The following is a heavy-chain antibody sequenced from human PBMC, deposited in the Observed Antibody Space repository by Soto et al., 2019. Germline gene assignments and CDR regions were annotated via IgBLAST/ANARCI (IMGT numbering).Heavy chain of an antibody. V-gene: IGHV1-18*01. CDR2: INTYSGQT. CDR3: ARDQYAVGGDF. J-gene: IGHJ2*01. Sequence: ASVKVSCKASGYTFTDYGVSWVRQAPGQGLEWMGWINTYSGQTNYAQKVQGRVFMTTDTSTATAYMELRSLNSDDTAVYYCARDQYAVGGDFWGR. CDR1: GYTFTDYG. D-gene: IGHD2-21*02.